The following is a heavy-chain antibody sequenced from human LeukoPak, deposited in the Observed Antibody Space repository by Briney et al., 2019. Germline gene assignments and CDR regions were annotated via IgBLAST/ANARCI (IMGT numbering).Heavy chain of an antibody. V-gene: IGHV4-59*01. CDR1: GGSISNYY. CDR3: AFAPNTFYFDL. J-gene: IGHJ4*02. D-gene: IGHD2/OR15-2a*01. CDR2: VHYSGST. Sequence: SETLSLTCSVFGGSISNYYWSWIRQAPGKRLEWIGYVHYSGSTNYNPSLKSRLSLSLDRSNNQFSLNLRSVTAADTAVYHCAFAPNTFYFDLWGQGTLVTVSS.